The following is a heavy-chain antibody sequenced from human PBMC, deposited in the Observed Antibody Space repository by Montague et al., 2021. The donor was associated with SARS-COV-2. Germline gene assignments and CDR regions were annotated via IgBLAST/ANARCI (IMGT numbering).Heavy chain of an antibody. Sequence: SLRLSCAASGFDFRSHWMHWVRQAPGKGLMWFSRITHGETGTTTYAGSVEGRFTISRDNAKNILYLQMNSLRGDDTAIYFCARDVPGVGAPDVWGHGTLFTVSS. V-gene: IGHV3-74*03. CDR1: GFDFRSHW. CDR3: ARDVPGVGAPDV. D-gene: IGHD4/OR15-4a*01. CDR2: ITHGETGTT. J-gene: IGHJ3*01.